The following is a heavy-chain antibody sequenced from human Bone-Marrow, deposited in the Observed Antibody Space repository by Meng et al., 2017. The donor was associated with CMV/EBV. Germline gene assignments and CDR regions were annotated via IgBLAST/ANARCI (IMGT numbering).Heavy chain of an antibody. J-gene: IGHJ4*02. CDR1: GFTFSTYT. D-gene: IGHD6-19*01. CDR2: ISYDGITK. Sequence: GESLKISCAASGFTFSTYTLHWVRQAPGKGLEWVAVISYDGITKYYADSVKGRFTISGDNSKNTVYLQMNSLRVEDTAVYYCARDEEGSGWLYDYWGQGALVTVSS. V-gene: IGHV3-30*14. CDR3: ARDEEGSGWLYDY.